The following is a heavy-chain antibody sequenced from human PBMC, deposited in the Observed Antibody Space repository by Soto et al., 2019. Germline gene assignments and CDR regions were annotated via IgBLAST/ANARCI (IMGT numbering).Heavy chain of an antibody. CDR2: IKQDGSEK. Sequence: GGSLRLSCAASGFTFSSYWMSWVRQAPGKGLEWVANIKQDGSEKYYVDSVKGRFTISRDNAKNSLYLQMNSLRAEDTAVYYCARGDNRAHCSGGRCYGYWGQGTLVNVSS. CDR3: ARGDNRAHCSGGRCYGY. J-gene: IGHJ4*02. D-gene: IGHD2-15*01. V-gene: IGHV3-7*01. CDR1: GFTFSSYW.